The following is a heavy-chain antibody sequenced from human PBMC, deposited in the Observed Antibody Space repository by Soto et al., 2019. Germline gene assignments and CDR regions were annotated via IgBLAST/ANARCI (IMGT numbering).Heavy chain of an antibody. Sequence: GESLKISCQGSTYTFTNYWIGWVRQMPEKGLEWMGIIYPGDSETRYSPSFQGHVTISVDKSISIAYLQWSSLKASDTAMYYCARLGEVAMVSGIDYWGQGTLVTVSS. CDR1: TYTFTNYW. V-gene: IGHV5-51*01. CDR2: IYPGDSET. D-gene: IGHD5-18*01. CDR3: ARLGEVAMVSGIDY. J-gene: IGHJ4*02.